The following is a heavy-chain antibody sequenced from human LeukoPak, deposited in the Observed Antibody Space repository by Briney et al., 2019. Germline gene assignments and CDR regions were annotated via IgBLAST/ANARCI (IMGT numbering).Heavy chain of an antibody. CDR3: ARDRQYQLLKVLYNWFDP. CDR1: GGTFSSYT. J-gene: IGHJ5*02. V-gene: IGHV1-69*04. D-gene: IGHD2-2*01. CDR2: IIPILGIA. Sequence: SVKVSCKASGGTFSSYTISWVRQAPGQGLKWMGRIIPILGIANYAQKFQGRVTITADKSTSTAYMELSSLRSEDTAVYYCARDRQYQLLKVLYNWFDPWGQGTLVTVSS.